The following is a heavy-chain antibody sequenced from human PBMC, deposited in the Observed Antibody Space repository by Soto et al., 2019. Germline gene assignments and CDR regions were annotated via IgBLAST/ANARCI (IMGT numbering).Heavy chain of an antibody. V-gene: IGHV3-23*01. CDR2: ISGSGGST. J-gene: IGHJ5*02. CDR3: ATRGQPTYYYGSGSYYGNNWFDP. D-gene: IGHD3-10*01. CDR1: GFTFSSYG. Sequence: GGSLRLSCAASGFTFSSYGMSWVRQAPGKGMEWDSAISGSGGSTYYADSVKGRFTISRDNSKNTLYLQMNSLRAEDTAVYYCATRGQPTYYYGSGSYYGNNWFDPWGQGTLVTVSS.